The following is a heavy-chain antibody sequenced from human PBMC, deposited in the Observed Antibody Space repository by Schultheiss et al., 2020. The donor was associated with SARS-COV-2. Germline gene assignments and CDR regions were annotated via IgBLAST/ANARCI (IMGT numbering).Heavy chain of an antibody. J-gene: IGHJ6*02. CDR2: IIPIFGTA. V-gene: IGHV1-69*06. CDR1: GGTFSSYA. CDR3: ARNNPAVMDV. Sequence: SVKVSCKASGGTFSSYAISWVRQAPGQGLEWMGGIIPIFGTANYAQKFQGRVTITADKSTSTAYMELSSLRSEDTAMYYCARNNPAVMDVWGQGTTVTVSS. D-gene: IGHD1/OR15-1a*01.